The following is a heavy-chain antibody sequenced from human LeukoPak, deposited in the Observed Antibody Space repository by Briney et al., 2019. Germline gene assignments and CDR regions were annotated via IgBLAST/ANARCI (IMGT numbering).Heavy chain of an antibody. J-gene: IGHJ4*02. Sequence: SVTVSCKASGGIFSSYAISWVRQAPGQGLEWMGGIIPIFGTANYAQKFQGRVTITADESTSTAYTELSSLRSEDTAVYYCARDVVSITGTTSYFDYWGQGTLVTVSS. D-gene: IGHD1-7*01. CDR3: ARDVVSITGTTSYFDY. V-gene: IGHV1-69*13. CDR2: IIPIFGTA. CDR1: GGIFSSYA.